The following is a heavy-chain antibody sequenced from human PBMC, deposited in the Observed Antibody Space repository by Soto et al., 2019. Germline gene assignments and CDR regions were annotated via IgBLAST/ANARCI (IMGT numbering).Heavy chain of an antibody. CDR3: ARRTMGNYYYMDV. CDR2: ISSSGTID. D-gene: IGHD3-10*01. Sequence: QVQLVESGGGLVKPGGSLRLSCVASGFTLSDYYMSWIRQAPGKGLEWVSYISSSGTIDNYADSVKGRFPISRDNAKNSLFLQMNGLRAEDTAVYYCARRTMGNYYYMDVWGKGTTVTVSS. V-gene: IGHV3-11*01. J-gene: IGHJ6*03. CDR1: GFTLSDYY.